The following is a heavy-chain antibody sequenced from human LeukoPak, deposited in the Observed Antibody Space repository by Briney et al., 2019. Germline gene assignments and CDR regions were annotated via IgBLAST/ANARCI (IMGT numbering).Heavy chain of an antibody. CDR2: ISAYNGNT. CDR3: ARHVVAVGFDY. V-gene: IGHV1-18*04. Sequence: ASVKVSCKASGYTLTGYYMHWVRQAPGQGLEWMGWISAYNGNTNYAQKLQGRVTMTTDTSTSTVYMELSSLRSEDTAVYYCARHVVAVGFDYWGQGTLVTVSS. D-gene: IGHD3-22*01. J-gene: IGHJ4*02. CDR1: GYTLTGYY.